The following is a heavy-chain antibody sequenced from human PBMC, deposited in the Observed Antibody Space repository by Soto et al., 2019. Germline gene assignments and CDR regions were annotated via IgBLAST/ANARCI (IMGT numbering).Heavy chain of an antibody. CDR1: GGSFSGYY. D-gene: IGHD1-20*01. J-gene: IGHJ6*02. V-gene: IGHV4-34*01. Sequence: SETLSLTCAVYGGSFSGYYWSWIRQPPGKGLEWIGEINHSGSTNYNPSLKSRVTISVDTSKNQFSLKLSSVTAADTAVYYCARVGFTWNDDYYGMDVGAQGTRVPVSS. CDR3: ARVGFTWNDDYYGMDV. CDR2: INHSGST.